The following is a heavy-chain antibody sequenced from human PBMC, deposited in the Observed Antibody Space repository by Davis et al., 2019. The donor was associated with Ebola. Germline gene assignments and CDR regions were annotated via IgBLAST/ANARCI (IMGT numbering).Heavy chain of an antibody. J-gene: IGHJ4*02. CDR2: IYYSGST. V-gene: IGHV4-30-2*01. CDR3: ARLRTYYRLAIDY. CDR1: GGSISSGGYS. Sequence: SETLSLTCAVSGGSISSGGYSWSWIRQPPGKGLEWIGYIYYSGSTNYNPSLKSRVTISVDTSKNQFSLKLSSVTAADTAVYYCARLRTYYRLAIDYWGQGTLVTVSS. D-gene: IGHD3-10*01.